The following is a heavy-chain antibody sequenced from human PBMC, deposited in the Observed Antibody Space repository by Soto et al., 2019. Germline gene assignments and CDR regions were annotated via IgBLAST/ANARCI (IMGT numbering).Heavy chain of an antibody. Sequence: SETLSLTCTVSGASISGFYWSWIRKSAGKELEWIGRIYATGTTDYNPSLRSRVMMSVDTSKKQFSLKLRSVTAADTAVYYCVRDGTKTLRDWFDPWGQGISVTVSS. D-gene: IGHD1-1*01. J-gene: IGHJ5*02. CDR2: IYATGTT. CDR1: GASISGFY. CDR3: VRDGTKTLRDWFDP. V-gene: IGHV4-4*07.